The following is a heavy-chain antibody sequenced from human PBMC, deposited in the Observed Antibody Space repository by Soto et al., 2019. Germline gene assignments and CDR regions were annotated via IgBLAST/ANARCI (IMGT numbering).Heavy chain of an antibody. D-gene: IGHD5-12*01. V-gene: IGHV1-69*13. CDR2: IIPIFGTA. CDR3: ARATDGYNHPDAFDI. CDR1: GGTFSSYA. Sequence: ASVKVSCKASGGTFSSYAISWVRQAPGQGLEWMGGIIPIFGTANYAQKFQGRVTITADESTSTAYMELSSLRSEETAVYYCARATDGYNHPDAFDIWGEGTMVTVSS. J-gene: IGHJ3*02.